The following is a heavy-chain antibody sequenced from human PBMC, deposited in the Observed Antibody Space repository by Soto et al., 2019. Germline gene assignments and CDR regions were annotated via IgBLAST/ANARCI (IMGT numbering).Heavy chain of an antibody. CDR3: AAMAVADSSAGFDY. Sequence: QVQLQESGAGLVKPSGTLSLTCAVSGGSISSSNWWSWVRQPPGEGLEWIGDIYHSGSTNYTPSLKSRVTISVDKSKNQFSLELSSGTAADTAVYYCAAMAVADSSAGFDYWGQGTPVTVSS. V-gene: IGHV4-4*02. CDR1: GGSISSSNW. D-gene: IGHD6-19*01. CDR2: IYHSGST. J-gene: IGHJ4*02.